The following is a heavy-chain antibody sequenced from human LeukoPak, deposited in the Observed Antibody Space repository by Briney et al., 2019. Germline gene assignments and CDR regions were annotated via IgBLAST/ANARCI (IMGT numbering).Heavy chain of an antibody. CDR3: ARASGLYYDILTGYAPHYFDY. CDR1: GFTFSNYA. D-gene: IGHD3-9*01. CDR2: ISSNGGST. Sequence: GGSLRLSRAASGFTFSNYAMHWVRQAPGKGLEYVSAISSNGGSTYYANSVKGRFTISRDNSKNTLYLQMGSLRAEDMAVYYCARASGLYYDILTGYAPHYFDYWGQGTLVTVSS. J-gene: IGHJ4*02. V-gene: IGHV3-64*01.